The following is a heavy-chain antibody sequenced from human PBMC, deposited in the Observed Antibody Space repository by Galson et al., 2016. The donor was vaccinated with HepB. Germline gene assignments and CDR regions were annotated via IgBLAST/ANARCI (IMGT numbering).Heavy chain of an antibody. D-gene: IGHD1-26*01. V-gene: IGHV3-15*01. J-gene: IGHJ4*02. CDR3: TAGGKYWSDF. CDR2: IKSEIDGGTT. Sequence: LRLSCATSGFTLNNAWMSWVRQSPERGLEWVGRIKSEIDGGTTDYSAPVKGRVTISRDDSKNMLLLQMNSLKIEDTAVYYCTAGGKYWSDFWGQGTLVTVSS. CDR1: GFTLNNAW.